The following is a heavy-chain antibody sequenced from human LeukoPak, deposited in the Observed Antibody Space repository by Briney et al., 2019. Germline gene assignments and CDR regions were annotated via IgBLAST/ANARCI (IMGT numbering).Heavy chain of an antibody. CDR3: ATPFSGADY. CDR2: MHYSGSA. CDR1: GGSISNGFYY. V-gene: IGHV4-39*01. Sequence: PSETLSLTCTVSGGSISNGFYYWAWIRQPPGKGLEYIGSMHYSGSAFYNPSLQSRVIISVDTSRSQISLKLNSVTAADTAVYYCATPFSGADYWGQGTLVTVSS. D-gene: IGHD1-26*01. J-gene: IGHJ4*02.